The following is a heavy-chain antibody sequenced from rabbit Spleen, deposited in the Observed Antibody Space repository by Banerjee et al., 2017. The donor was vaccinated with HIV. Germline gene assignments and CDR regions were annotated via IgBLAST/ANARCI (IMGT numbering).Heavy chain of an antibody. CDR3: ARDLPEIVGWNFGF. CDR2: IYPITETT. J-gene: IGHJ3*01. V-gene: IGHV1S7*01. D-gene: IGHD1-1*01. Sequence: WVRQAPGKGLEWIGIIYPITETTYYANWVNGRFTISSDNAQNTVDLQMNSLTAADTATYFCARDLPEIVGWNFGFWGQGTLVTVS.